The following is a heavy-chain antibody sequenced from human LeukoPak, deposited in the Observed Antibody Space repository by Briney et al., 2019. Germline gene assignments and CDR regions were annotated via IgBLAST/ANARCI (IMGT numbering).Heavy chain of an antibody. V-gene: IGHV3-21*01. CDR2: ISSSSSYI. Sequence: GGSLRLSCAASGFTFSSYSMNWVRQAPGKGLEWDSSISSSSSYIYYADSVKGRFTISRDNAKNSLYLQMNSLRAEDTAVYYCARKYCSSTSCEGYYFDYWGQGTLVTVSS. J-gene: IGHJ4*02. CDR3: ARKYCSSTSCEGYYFDY. D-gene: IGHD2-2*01. CDR1: GFTFSSYS.